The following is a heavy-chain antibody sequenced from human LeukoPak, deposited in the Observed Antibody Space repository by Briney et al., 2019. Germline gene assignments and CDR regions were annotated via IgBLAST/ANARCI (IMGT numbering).Heavy chain of an antibody. Sequence: GGSLRLSCAASGFTFSSYAMSWVRQAPGKGLEWVSAISGSGGSTYYADSVKGRFTISRDNSKNTLYLQMNSLRAEDTAVYYCARRGYSYGYGFDYWGQGTLVTVSS. D-gene: IGHD5-18*01. CDR2: ISGSGGST. CDR1: GFTFSSYA. CDR3: ARRGYSYGYGFDY. J-gene: IGHJ4*02. V-gene: IGHV3-23*01.